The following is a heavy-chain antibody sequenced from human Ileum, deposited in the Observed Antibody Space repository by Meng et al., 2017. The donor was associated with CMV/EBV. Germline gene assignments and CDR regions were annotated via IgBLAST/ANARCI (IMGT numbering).Heavy chain of an antibody. V-gene: IGHV3-11*04. D-gene: IGHD1-26*01. CDR1: GFTFSEYY. Sequence: GESLKISCAASGFTFSEYYMSWIRQAPGKGLEWVSYISSSGSTIYYADSVKGRFTISRDNAKNSLYLQMNSLRAEDTAVYYCARDVVGATYWFDPWGQETLVTVSS. J-gene: IGHJ5*02. CDR2: ISSSGSTI. CDR3: ARDVVGATYWFDP.